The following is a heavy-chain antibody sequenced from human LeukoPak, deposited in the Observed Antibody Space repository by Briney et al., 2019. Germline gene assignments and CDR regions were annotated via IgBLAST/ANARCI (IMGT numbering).Heavy chain of an antibody. CDR3: ARGDNYDSGADYFDY. Sequence: PSETLSLTCSVPGGSISGYSWNWIRQTPGKGLEWIGNVSYIGSTSYNPSFKSRITISIDTSKNQFYLRLSSVTAADTAVYFCARGDNYDSGADYFDYWGQGTLVTVSS. CDR2: VSYIGST. V-gene: IGHV4-59*01. D-gene: IGHD3-22*01. CDR1: GGSISGYS. J-gene: IGHJ4*02.